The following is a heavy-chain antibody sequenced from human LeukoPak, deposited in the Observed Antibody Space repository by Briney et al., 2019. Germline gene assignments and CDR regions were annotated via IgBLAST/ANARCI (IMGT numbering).Heavy chain of an antibody. D-gene: IGHD6-6*01. CDR3: ARAFSSSPGYYYYYMDV. CDR1: GFTVSSNY. CDR2: IYSGGST. J-gene: IGHJ6*03. V-gene: IGHV3-66*02. Sequence: PGGSLRLSCAASGFTVSSNYMSWVRQAPGKGLGWVSVIYSGGSTYYADSVKGRFTISRDNSKNTLYLQMNSLRAEDTAVYYCARAFSSSPGYYYYYMDVWGKGTTVTVSS.